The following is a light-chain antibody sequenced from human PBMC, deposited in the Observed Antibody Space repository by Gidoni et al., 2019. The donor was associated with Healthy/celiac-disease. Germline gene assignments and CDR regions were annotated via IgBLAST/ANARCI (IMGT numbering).Light chain of an antibody. Sequence: DIVFTQSPATLSLSPGERATLSCRASQSVSSYLAWYQQKPGQAPRLLIYDASKRATGIPARFSCSGSGTDFTLTISSLEPEDFAVYYCQQRSNWPLTFGGGTKVEIK. CDR2: DAS. V-gene: IGKV3-11*01. J-gene: IGKJ4*01. CDR1: QSVSSY. CDR3: QQRSNWPLT.